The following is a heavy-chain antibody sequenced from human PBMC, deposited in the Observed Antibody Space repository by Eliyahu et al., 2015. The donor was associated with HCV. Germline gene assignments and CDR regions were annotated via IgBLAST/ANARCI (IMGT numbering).Heavy chain of an antibody. CDR3: AKDPIVVVPAAIPYPWYYDSSGYYHNLDY. Sequence: EVQLVESGGGLVQPGGSLRLSCAASGFTFSSYAXSWVXQAPGXGRXWVSAISGSGGSTYYADSVKGRFTISRDNSKNTLYLQMNSLRAEDTAVYYCAKDPIVVVPAAIPYPWYYDSSGYYHNLDYWGQGTLSPSPQ. CDR1: GFTFSSYA. CDR2: ISGSGGST. V-gene: IGHV3-23*04. J-gene: IGHJ4*02. D-gene: IGHD2-2*01.